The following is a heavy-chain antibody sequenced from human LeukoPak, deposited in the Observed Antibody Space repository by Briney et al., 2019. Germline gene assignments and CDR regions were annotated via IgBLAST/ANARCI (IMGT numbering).Heavy chain of an antibody. CDR1: GYTFTSYD. Sequence: ASVKVSCKASGYTFTSYDINWVRQAPGQGLEWMGWMNPNSGNTGYAQKFQGRVTMTRNTSISTAYMELSSLRSEDTAVYYCARRAAARIVGNWFDPWGQGTLVTVSS. V-gene: IGHV1-8*01. J-gene: IGHJ5*02. D-gene: IGHD6-13*01. CDR3: ARRAAARIVGNWFDP. CDR2: MNPNSGNT.